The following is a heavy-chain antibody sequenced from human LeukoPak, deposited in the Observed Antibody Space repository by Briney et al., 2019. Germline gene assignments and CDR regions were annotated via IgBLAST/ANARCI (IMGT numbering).Heavy chain of an antibody. CDR2: IYTSGST. J-gene: IGHJ4*02. D-gene: IGHD3-9*01. Sequence: KPSETLSLTCTVSGGSISSYSWSWIRQPAGKGLEWIGRIYTSGSTNYNPSLKSRVTMTVDTSKNQFSLKLSSVTAADTAVYYCARDRILTGYYTFDYWGQGTLVTVSS. V-gene: IGHV4-4*07. CDR1: GGSISSYS. CDR3: ARDRILTGYYTFDY.